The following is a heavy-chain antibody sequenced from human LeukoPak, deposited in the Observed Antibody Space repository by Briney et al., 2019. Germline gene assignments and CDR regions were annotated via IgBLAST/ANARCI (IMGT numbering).Heavy chain of an antibody. V-gene: IGHV4-34*01. J-gene: IGHJ6*03. D-gene: IGHD3-22*01. CDR1: GESFSGYH. Sequence: PSETLSLTCAFYGESFSGYHWTWIRQSPGKGLEWIGDINPSGSTYYIPSLKSRRTISVDTSKNQFSLKLRSVTAADTAVYYCARGRHDITMIVVVMTSVSYYLDVWGKGTTVTAS. CDR2: INPSGST. CDR3: ARGRHDITMIVVVMTSVSYYLDV.